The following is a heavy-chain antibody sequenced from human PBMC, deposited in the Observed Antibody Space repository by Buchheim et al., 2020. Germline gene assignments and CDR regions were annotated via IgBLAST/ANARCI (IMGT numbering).Heavy chain of an antibody. Sequence: QIQLQESGPGLVKSSETLSLSCSVSGGFKSGDYWNWIRQAPGKGLEWIGYIYHTGDINYNPSLKSRVTISIDTSKNQYSIRLSSVTAADTAVYYCARDRCAGGSCFYSFYSGMDVWGQGTT. CDR1: GGFKSGDY. J-gene: IGHJ6*02. CDR2: IYHTGDI. V-gene: IGHV4-59*01. D-gene: IGHD2-15*01. CDR3: ARDRCAGGSCFYSFYSGMDV.